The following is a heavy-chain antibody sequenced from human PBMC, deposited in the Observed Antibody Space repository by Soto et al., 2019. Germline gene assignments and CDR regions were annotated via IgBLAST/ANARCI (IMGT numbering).Heavy chain of an antibody. V-gene: IGHV4-31*03. Sequence: QVQLQESGPGLVKPSQTLSLTCTVSGGSISSGGYYWSWIRQHPGKVLEWIGYIYYSGSTYYNPALKSRVTISVDASENQISLKLRSVTAADTAVYYCARTATVFGVGDAFNIWVQGTMVTVSS. CDR1: GGSISSGGYY. CDR3: ARTATVFGVGDAFNI. J-gene: IGHJ3*02. CDR2: IYYSGST. D-gene: IGHD3-3*01.